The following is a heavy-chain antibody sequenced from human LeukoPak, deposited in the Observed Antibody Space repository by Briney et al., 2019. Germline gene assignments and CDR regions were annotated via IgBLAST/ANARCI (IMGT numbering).Heavy chain of an antibody. CDR3: AASSTGSGYPYRSYYFDY. CDR1: GGSFSGYY. J-gene: IGHJ4*02. D-gene: IGHD5-12*01. CDR2: INHSGST. Sequence: PSETLSLTCAVYGGSFSGYYWSWIRQPPGKGLEWIGEINHSGSTNYNPSLKSRVTISVDTSKNQFSLKLSSVTAADTAVYYCAASSTGSGYPYRSYYFDYWGQGTLVTGSS. V-gene: IGHV4-34*01.